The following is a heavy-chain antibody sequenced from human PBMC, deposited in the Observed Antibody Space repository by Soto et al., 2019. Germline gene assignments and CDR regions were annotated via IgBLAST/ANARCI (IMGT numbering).Heavy chain of an antibody. CDR3: ARLQFYYYYGMDV. V-gene: IGHV4-34*01. CDR2: INHSGST. J-gene: IGHJ6*02. D-gene: IGHD4-4*01. CDR1: GGSFSGYY. Sequence: SETLSLTCAVYGGSFSGYYWIWIRQPPGKGLEWIGEINHSGSTNYNPSLKSRVTISVDTSKNQFSLKLSSVTAADTAVYYCARLQFYYYYGMDVWGQGTTVTVSS.